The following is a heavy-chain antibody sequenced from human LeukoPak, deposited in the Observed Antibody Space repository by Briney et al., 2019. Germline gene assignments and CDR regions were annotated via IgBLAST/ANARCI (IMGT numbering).Heavy chain of an antibody. CDR2: IYPDESNI. CDR3: ARPPSRGYSSSFEY. J-gene: IGHJ4*02. V-gene: IGHV5-51*01. Sequence: GESLEIFFKGSGYRFPTYWIAWVRQMPGKGLEWMGIIYPDESNIRYSPSFQGQVTISADKSISTAYLQWSSLKASDTAMYYCARPPSRGYSSSFEYWGQGTLVTVSS. CDR1: GYRFPTYW. D-gene: IGHD2-2*03.